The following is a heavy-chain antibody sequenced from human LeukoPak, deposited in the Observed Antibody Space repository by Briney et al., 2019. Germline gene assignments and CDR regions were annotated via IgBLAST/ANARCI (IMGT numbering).Heavy chain of an antibody. J-gene: IGHJ4*02. D-gene: IGHD6-19*01. V-gene: IGHV3-30*18. CDR2: ISYDGSNK. CDR3: AKAWLRHQWLGDYYFDY. Sequence: GRSLRLSCAASGFTFSSYGMHWVRQAPGKGLEWVAVISYDGSNKYYADSVKGRFTISRDNSKNTLYLQMNSLRAEDTAVYYCAKAWLRHQWLGDYYFDYWGQGTLVTVSS. CDR1: GFTFSSYG.